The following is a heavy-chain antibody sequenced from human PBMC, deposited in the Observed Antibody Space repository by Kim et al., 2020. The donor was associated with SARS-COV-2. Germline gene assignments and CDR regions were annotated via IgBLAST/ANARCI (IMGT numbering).Heavy chain of an antibody. CDR2: IYYSGST. J-gene: IGHJ4*02. CDR3: ARATRITFGGVIDHFDY. V-gene: IGHV4-31*03. Sequence: SETLSLTCTVSGGSISSGGYYWSWIRQHPGKGLEWIGYIYYSGSTYYNPSLKSRVTISVDTSKNQFSLKLSSVTAADTSVYYCARATRITFGGVIDHFDYGGQGTLVTVSS. CDR1: GGSISSGGYY. D-gene: IGHD3-16*02.